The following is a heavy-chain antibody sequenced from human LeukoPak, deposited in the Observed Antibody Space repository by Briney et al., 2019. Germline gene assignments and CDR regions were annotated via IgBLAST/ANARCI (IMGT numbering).Heavy chain of an antibody. V-gene: IGHV3-30-3*01. Sequence: PGGSLRLSCAASGFIFSDHYMDWVRQAPGKGLEWVAVISYDGSNKYYADSVKGRFTISRDNSKNTLYLQMNSLRAEDTAVYYCARGWYYYDSSGLPYWGQGTLVTVSS. J-gene: IGHJ4*02. CDR2: ISYDGSNK. CDR3: ARGWYYYDSSGLPY. D-gene: IGHD3-22*01. CDR1: GFIFSDHY.